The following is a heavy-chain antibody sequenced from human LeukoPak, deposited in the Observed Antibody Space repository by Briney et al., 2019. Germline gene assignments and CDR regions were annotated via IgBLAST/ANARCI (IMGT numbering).Heavy chain of an antibody. CDR1: GFTFDDYG. CDR2: INWNGGGT. CDR3: ARAKWTLEAFDI. D-gene: IGHD1-26*01. J-gene: IGHJ3*02. V-gene: IGHV3-20*04. Sequence: GGSLRLSCAASGFTFDDYGMSWVRQAPGKGLEWVSGINWNGGGTGYADSVKGRFTISRDNAKNSLYLQMNSLRAEDTALYYCARAKWTLEAFDIWGQGTMVTVSS.